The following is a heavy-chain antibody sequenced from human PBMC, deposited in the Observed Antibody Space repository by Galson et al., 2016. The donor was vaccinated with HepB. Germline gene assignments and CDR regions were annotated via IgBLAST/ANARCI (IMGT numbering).Heavy chain of an antibody. D-gene: IGHD2-2*01. CDR3: ARSLTLYCISTTCYGNYYGMDV. J-gene: IGHJ6*02. V-gene: IGHV3-64*01. CDR2: ISSNGGST. CDR1: GFTFSSYA. Sequence: SLRLSCAASGFTFSSYAMHWIRQAPGKGLEYVSAISSNGGSTYYANSVKGRFTFSRDNSKNTLYLQMGSLRAEDMAVYYCARSLTLYCISTTCYGNYYGMDVWGQGTTVTVSS.